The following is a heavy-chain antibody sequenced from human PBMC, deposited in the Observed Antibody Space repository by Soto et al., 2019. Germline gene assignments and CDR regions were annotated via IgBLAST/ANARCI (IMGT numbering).Heavy chain of an antibody. D-gene: IGHD2-15*01. J-gene: IGHJ5*02. CDR2: IFSNDEK. CDR3: ARVTHCSGGSCYSYWFDP. Sequence: QVTLKESGPVLVNPTETLTLTCTVSGFSLSNARMGVSWIRQPPGKALEWLAHIFSNDEKSYSTSLKSSLTNSKDTSKSQVVLTMTNMDPVDTATYYCARVTHCSGGSCYSYWFDPWGQGTLVTVSS. CDR1: GFSLSNARMG. V-gene: IGHV2-26*01.